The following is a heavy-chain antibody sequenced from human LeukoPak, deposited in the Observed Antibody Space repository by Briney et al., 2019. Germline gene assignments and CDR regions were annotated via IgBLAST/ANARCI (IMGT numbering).Heavy chain of an antibody. Sequence: SGTLSLTCTVSGGSISSYYWSWIRQPPGKGLEWIGYIYYSGSTNYNPSLKSRVTISVDTSKNQFSLKLSSVTAADTAVYYCARESIAVAGKGAALDYWGQGTLVTVSS. CDR3: ARESIAVAGKGAALDY. D-gene: IGHD6-19*01. J-gene: IGHJ4*02. CDR2: IYYSGST. CDR1: GGSISSYY. V-gene: IGHV4-59*01.